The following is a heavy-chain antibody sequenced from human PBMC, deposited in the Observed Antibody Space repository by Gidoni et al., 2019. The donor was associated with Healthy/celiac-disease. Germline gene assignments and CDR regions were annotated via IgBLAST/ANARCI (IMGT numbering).Heavy chain of an antibody. Sequence: EVQLVESGGGLVKPGGSLRLSCASSGFTFSSYSMNWVRQAPGKGLEWVSSISSSSSYIYYADSVKGRFTISRDNAKNSLYLQMNSLRAEDTAVYYCARAGYCSSTSCQDNPYYYYYMDVWGKGTTVTVSS. CDR2: ISSSSSYI. J-gene: IGHJ6*03. V-gene: IGHV3-21*01. CDR3: ARAGYCSSTSCQDNPYYYYYMDV. CDR1: GFTFSSYS. D-gene: IGHD2-2*03.